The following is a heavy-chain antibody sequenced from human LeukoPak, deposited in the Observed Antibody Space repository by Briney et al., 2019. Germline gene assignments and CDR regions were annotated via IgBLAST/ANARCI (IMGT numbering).Heavy chain of an antibody. D-gene: IGHD1-26*01. CDR1: GYTFTSYG. V-gene: IGHV1-18*01. CDR2: ISAYNGNT. CDR3: ARKTVGATAEDY. J-gene: IGHJ4*02. Sequence: GASVKVSCKASGYTFTSYGISWVRQAPGQGLEWMGWISAYNGNTNYAQKLQGRVTMSTDTSTSTACMELRSLRSDDTAVYYCARKTVGATAEDYWGQGTLVTVSS.